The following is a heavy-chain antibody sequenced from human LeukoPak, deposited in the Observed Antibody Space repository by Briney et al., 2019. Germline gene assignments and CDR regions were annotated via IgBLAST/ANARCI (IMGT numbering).Heavy chain of an antibody. Sequence: SETLSLTCTVSGGSISGYYWSWIRQPPGKGLEWIGYIYYSGSTNYNPSLKSRVTMSVDTSKNQFSLQLSSVTAADTAVYYCASAIAPKNWGAAYYFDYWGQGALVTVSS. D-gene: IGHD7-27*01. CDR2: IYYSGST. CDR3: ASAIAPKNWGAAYYFDY. V-gene: IGHV4-59*01. J-gene: IGHJ4*02. CDR1: GGSISGYY.